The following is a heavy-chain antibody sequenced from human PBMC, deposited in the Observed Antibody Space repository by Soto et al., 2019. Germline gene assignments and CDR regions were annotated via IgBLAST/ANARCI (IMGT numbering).Heavy chain of an antibody. D-gene: IGHD2-2*01. CDR2: IYPGDSDT. V-gene: IGHV5-51*01. CDR1: GYSFTSYW. CDR3: ARQGPDIVVVPAAILHYYGMDV. J-gene: IGHJ6*02. Sequence: GESLNISCKGSGYSFTSYWIGWVRQMPGKGLEWMGIIYPGDSDTRYSPSFQGQVTISADKSISTAYLQWSSLKASDTAMYYCARQGPDIVVVPAAILHYYGMDVWGQGTTVTVSS.